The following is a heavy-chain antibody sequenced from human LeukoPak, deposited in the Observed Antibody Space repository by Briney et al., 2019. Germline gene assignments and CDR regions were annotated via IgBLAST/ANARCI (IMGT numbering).Heavy chain of an antibody. CDR1: GFTFSSYA. CDR2: ISGSGGST. CDR3: AKDGALLRWPVYYFDY. D-gene: IGHD4-23*01. V-gene: IGHV3-23*01. J-gene: IGHJ4*02. Sequence: GGSLRLSCAASGFTFSSYAMSWVRQAPGKGLEWVSAISGSGGSTYYTDSVKGRFTISRDNSKNTLYLQMNSLRAEDTAVYYCAKDGALLRWPVYYFDYWGQGTLVTVSS.